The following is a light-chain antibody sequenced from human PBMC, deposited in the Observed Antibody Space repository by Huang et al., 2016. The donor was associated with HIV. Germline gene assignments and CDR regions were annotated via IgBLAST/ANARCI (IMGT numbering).Light chain of an antibody. CDR3: QQSHDSPRT. CDR2: AAA. V-gene: IGKV1-39*01. J-gene: IGKJ1*01. Sequence: DIQMTQSPSSLSASVGDRVTITCRESQTISNSLNWYQQKPGKAPKLLIYAAATSQSGVPSRFSGSGSGTDFTLTLTNLQPEDFATYYCQQSHDSPRTFGEGTRVEIK. CDR1: QTISNS.